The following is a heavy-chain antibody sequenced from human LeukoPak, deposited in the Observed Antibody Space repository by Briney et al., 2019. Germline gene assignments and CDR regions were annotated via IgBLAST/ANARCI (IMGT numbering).Heavy chain of an antibody. D-gene: IGHD3-9*01. CDR3: ARLSILRYFDWLLDY. CDR2: IYTSGST. V-gene: IGHV4-61*02. CDR1: GSSISSGSYY. Sequence: PSETLSLTCTVSGSSISSGSYYWSWIRQPAGRGLEWIGRIYTSGSTNYNPSLKSRVTISVDTSKNQFSLKLSSVTTADTAVYYCARLSILRYFDWLLDYWGQGTLVTVSS. J-gene: IGHJ4*02.